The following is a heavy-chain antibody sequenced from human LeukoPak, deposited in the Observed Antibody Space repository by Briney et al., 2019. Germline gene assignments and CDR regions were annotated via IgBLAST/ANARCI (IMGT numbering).Heavy chain of an antibody. CDR1: EFSVGSNY. D-gene: IGHD3-9*01. V-gene: IGHV3-66*01. Sequence: GGSLRLSCAASEFSVGSNYMTWVRQAPGKGLEWVSLIYSGGSTYYADSLQGRFTISGDNSKNTLYLQMNSLRAEDTAVYYCARARLTGYSSDPLFNYWGQGTLVTVSS. J-gene: IGHJ4*02. CDR2: IYSGGST. CDR3: ARARLTGYSSDPLFNY.